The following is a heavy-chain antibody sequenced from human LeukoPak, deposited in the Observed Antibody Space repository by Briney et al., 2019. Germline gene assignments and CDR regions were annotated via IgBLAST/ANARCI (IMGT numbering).Heavy chain of an antibody. J-gene: IGHJ5*02. V-gene: IGHV4-61*08. CDR1: GGSISSGGYY. Sequence: PSETLSLTCTVSGGSISSGGYYWSWIRQPPGKGLEWIGYIYYSGSTNYNPSLKSRVTISVDTSKNQFSLKLSSVTAADTAVYYCARVREDEEYSSPDHRNWFDPWGQGTLVTVSS. CDR2: IYYSGST. D-gene: IGHD6-6*01. CDR3: ARVREDEEYSSPDHRNWFDP.